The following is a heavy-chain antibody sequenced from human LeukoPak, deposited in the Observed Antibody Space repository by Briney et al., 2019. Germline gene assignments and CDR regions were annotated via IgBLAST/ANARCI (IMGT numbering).Heavy chain of an antibody. D-gene: IGHD6-13*01. CDR1: GFTFSNYW. CDR3: ARRIAAAGTDY. V-gene: IGHV3-74*01. CDR2: INSDGSST. J-gene: IGHJ4*02. Sequence: GGSLRLSCAASGFTFSNYWMHWVRQAPGKGLVWVSRINSDGSSTYYADSVKGRFTISRDNSKNTLYLRMNSLRAEDTAVYYCARRIAAAGTDYWGQGTLVTVSS.